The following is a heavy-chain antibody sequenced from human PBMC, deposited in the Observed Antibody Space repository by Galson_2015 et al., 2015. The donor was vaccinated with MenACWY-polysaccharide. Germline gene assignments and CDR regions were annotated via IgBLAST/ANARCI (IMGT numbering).Heavy chain of an antibody. D-gene: IGHD3-10*01. CDR3: HRLGSTGFEVFNS. CDR1: GFSLSTSGVG. CDR2: IYWDDEK. V-gene: IGHV2-5*02. Sequence: PALVKPTQPLTLTCTFSGFSLSTSGVGVGWIRQPPGKALEWLALIYWDDEKRYRPSLKNRLTIPKDTFKSQVVLTMTNLDPVDTAQFFCHRLGSTGFEVFNSWGRG. J-gene: IGHJ5*02.